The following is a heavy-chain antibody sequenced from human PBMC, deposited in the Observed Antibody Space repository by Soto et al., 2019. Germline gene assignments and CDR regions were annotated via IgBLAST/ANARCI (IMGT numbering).Heavy chain of an antibody. CDR1: GGSISSGDYY. CDR2: IYYSGST. Sequence: SETLSLTCTVSGGSISSGDYYWSWIRQPPGKGLEWIGYIYYSGSTYYNPSLKSRVTISVDTSKNQFSLKLSSVTAADTAVYYCARVVLDCSGGSCYTKGFDYWGQGTLVTAPQ. V-gene: IGHV4-30-4*01. CDR3: ARVVLDCSGGSCYTKGFDY. D-gene: IGHD2-15*01. J-gene: IGHJ4*02.